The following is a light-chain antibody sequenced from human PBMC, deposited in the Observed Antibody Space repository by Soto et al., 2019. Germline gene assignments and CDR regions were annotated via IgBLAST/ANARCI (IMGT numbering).Light chain of an antibody. J-gene: IGKJ1*01. CDR1: QDIDTY. CDR3: QQTNSFPWT. CDR2: AAS. V-gene: IGKV1-12*02. Sequence: DIQMTQSPSSVSASVGDRVIITCRASQDIDTYLAWYQLKPGKAPNLLIYAASNLQDEVPSRFSGSGSGTDFTLSISSLQPEDFATYYCQQTNSFPWTFGQGTKVEIK.